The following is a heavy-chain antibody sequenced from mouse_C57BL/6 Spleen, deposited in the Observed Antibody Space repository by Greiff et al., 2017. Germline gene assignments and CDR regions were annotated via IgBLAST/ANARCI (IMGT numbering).Heavy chain of an antibody. D-gene: IGHD2-4*01. J-gene: IGHJ4*01. CDR1: GYTFTSYW. Sequence: VQLQQSGAELVKPGASVKLSCKASGYTFTSYWMHWVKQRPGRGLEWIGRIDPNSGGTKYNEKFKSKATLTVDKPSSTAYMQLSSLTSEDSAVYYCARGGGLYDYEDYYAMDYWGQGTSVTVSS. CDR3: ARGGGLYDYEDYYAMDY. CDR2: IDPNSGGT. V-gene: IGHV1-72*01.